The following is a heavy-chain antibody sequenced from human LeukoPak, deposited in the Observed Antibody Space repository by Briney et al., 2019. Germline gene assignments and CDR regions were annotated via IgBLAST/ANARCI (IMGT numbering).Heavy chain of an antibody. CDR1: GYTFTGYY. Sequence: GASVKVSCKASGYTFTGYYMHWVRQAPGQGLEWMGGIIPIFGTANYAQKFQGRVTITADESTSTAYMELSSLRSEDTAVYYCARGSVARFLEWLLPYYYYYYMDVWGKGTTVTVSS. J-gene: IGHJ6*03. CDR2: IIPIFGTA. CDR3: ARGSVARFLEWLLPYYYYYYMDV. V-gene: IGHV1-69*13. D-gene: IGHD3-3*01.